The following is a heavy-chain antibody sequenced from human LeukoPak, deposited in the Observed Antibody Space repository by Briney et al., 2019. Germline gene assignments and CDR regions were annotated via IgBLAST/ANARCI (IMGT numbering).Heavy chain of an antibody. J-gene: IGHJ4*02. CDR2: ISGSGGST. CDR3: TRDRPNYYGSDGHYYRRNGDY. D-gene: IGHD3-22*01. V-gene: IGHV3-23*01. CDR1: GFTFSSYA. Sequence: GGSLRLSFAASGFTFSSYAMSWVRQAPGKGLEWVSAISGSGGSTYYADSVKGRFTISRDNSKNTLYLQMNSLRAEDTAVYYCTRDRPNYYGSDGHYYRRNGDYWGQGTLVTVSS.